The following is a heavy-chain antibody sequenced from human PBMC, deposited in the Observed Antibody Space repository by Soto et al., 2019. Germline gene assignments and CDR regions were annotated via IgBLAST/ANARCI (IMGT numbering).Heavy chain of an antibody. CDR3: ARDYYGMDV. CDR2: TYQSGSA. Sequence: SETMSLTCTVSGGSISRGGFSWTWIRQSPGKGREWLGYTYQSGSAYYNPSLKSRVTISIDRSKNQCALSVTAVTAADTAVYYCARDYYGMDVGGQGATVTVSS. J-gene: IGHJ6*02. CDR1: GGSISRGGFS. V-gene: IGHV4-30-2*06.